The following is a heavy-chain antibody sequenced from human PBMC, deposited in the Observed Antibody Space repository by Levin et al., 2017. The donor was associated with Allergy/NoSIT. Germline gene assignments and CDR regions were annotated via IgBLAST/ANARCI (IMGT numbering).Heavy chain of an antibody. Sequence: PGGSLRLSCTVSGGSISSSSYYWGWIRQPPGKGLEWIGSIYYSGSTYYNPSLKSRVTISVDTSKNQFSLKLSSVTAADTAVYYCARLGYCSSTSCYEGGRGVYYFDYWGQGTLVTVSS. CDR2: IYYSGST. J-gene: IGHJ4*02. CDR3: ARLGYCSSTSCYEGGRGVYYFDY. CDR1: GGSISSSSYY. D-gene: IGHD2-2*01. V-gene: IGHV4-39*01.